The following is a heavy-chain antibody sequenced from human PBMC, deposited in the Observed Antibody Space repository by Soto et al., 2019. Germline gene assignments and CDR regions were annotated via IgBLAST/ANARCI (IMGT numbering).Heavy chain of an antibody. Sequence: SVKVSCKASGGTFSSYAISWVRQAPGQGLEWMGGIIPIFGTANHAQKFQGRVTITADESTSTAYMALSSLRSEDTAVYYCARVGSAEYQLLYRYGVDYYYDGKDVWGQGTTVTVSS. CDR2: IIPIFGTA. J-gene: IGHJ6*02. CDR3: ARVGSAEYQLLYRYGVDYYYDGKDV. V-gene: IGHV1-69*13. D-gene: IGHD2-2*02. CDR1: GGTFSSYA.